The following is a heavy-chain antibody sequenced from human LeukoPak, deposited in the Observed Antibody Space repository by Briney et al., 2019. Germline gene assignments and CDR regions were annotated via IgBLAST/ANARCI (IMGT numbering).Heavy chain of an antibody. CDR1: GGSIRSYY. V-gene: IGHV4-59*01. Sequence: SETLSLTCTVSGGSIRSYYWSWIRQPPGKGLERIGYIYYSGSTNYNPSLKSRVTISVDTSKNQFSLKLNSVTAADTAVYYCARDPRGGTSRDNWFDPWGQGTLVTVSS. CDR2: IYYSGST. J-gene: IGHJ5*02. D-gene: IGHD1-1*01. CDR3: ARDPRGGTSRDNWFDP.